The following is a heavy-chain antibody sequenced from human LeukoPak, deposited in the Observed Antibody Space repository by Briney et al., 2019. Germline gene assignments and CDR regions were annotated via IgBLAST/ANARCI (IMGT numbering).Heavy chain of an antibody. J-gene: IGHJ4*02. D-gene: IGHD6-13*01. V-gene: IGHV3-23*01. CDR3: AKDPRSSSSDY. CDR2: ISGSGGST. Sequence: PGGSLRLSCAASGFTFDDYAMSWARQAPGKGLEWVSAISGSGGSTYYADSVKGRFTISRDNSKNTLYLQMNSLRAEDTAVYYCAKDPRSSSSDYWGQGTLVTVSS. CDR1: GFTFDDYA.